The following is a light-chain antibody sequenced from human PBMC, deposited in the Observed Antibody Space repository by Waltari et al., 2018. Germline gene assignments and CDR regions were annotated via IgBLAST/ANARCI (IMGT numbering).Light chain of an antibody. CDR2: TAS. CDR3: QQYNDDPRT. J-gene: IGKJ1*01. V-gene: IGKV1-5*03. Sequence: DIQMTQSPSTLSASVGDRVTITCRASQSVSNWLAWYQQKPGKAPNLLIYTASSLESGVPSRFSGSGSGTEFTLTISSLQPDYFATYYCQQYNDDPRTFGQGTEVEFK. CDR1: QSVSNW.